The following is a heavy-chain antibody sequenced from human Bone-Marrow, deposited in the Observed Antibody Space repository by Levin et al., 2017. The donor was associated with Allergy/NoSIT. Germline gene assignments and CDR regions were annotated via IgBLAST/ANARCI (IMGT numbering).Heavy chain of an antibody. Sequence: SCTVSGGSINTGDYYWTWIRQPPGKGLEWIGYIYYNGRTHYNPSLKSRLTISADTSKNQFSVTLNSATAADTAVYYCARGGFTYGHLTYWGHGTLVTVSS. CDR1: GGSINTGDYY. V-gene: IGHV4-30-4*01. D-gene: IGHD5-18*01. J-gene: IGHJ4*01. CDR3: ARGGFTYGHLTY. CDR2: IYYNGRT.